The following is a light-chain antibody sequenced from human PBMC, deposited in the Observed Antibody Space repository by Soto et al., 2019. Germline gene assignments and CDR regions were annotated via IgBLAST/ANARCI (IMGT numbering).Light chain of an antibody. CDR2: ATS. CDR1: QNINIY. Sequence: DLQMTQSPSSLSASVGDRITITCRASQNINIYLSWYHQKPGKAPKILIYATSTLQSGVPSRFSGSGSGTDFTLTISSLQPEDFGTYYCQQSSGSPTFGQGTKVEIK. J-gene: IGKJ1*01. CDR3: QQSSGSPT. V-gene: IGKV1-39*01.